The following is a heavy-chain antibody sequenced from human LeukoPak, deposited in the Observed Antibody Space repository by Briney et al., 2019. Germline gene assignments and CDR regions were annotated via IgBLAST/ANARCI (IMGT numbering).Heavy chain of an antibody. CDR2: ISGGSGNI. V-gene: IGHV3-23*01. D-gene: IGHD3-10*01. Sequence: GGSLRLSCSVSGFTFSNYAMHWVRQAPGKGLEWVSLISGGSGNIYYVDSVKGRFTISRDNSKNTLYVQMTSLRAEDTAIYYCAKGSDYYGSVTSKKTDWGQGTLVTVSP. CDR3: AKGSDYYGSVTSKKTD. CDR1: GFTFSNYA. J-gene: IGHJ4*02.